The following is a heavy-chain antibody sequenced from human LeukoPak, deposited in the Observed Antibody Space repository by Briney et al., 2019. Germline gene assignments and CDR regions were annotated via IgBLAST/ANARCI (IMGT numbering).Heavy chain of an antibody. CDR3: AKGTPGIGVAGTMVY. J-gene: IGHJ4*02. V-gene: IGHV3-23*01. CDR2: ISGSGGSK. CDR1: GFTFSSYA. D-gene: IGHD6-19*01. Sequence: GGSLRLSCAASGFTFSSYAMSWVRQAPGKGREWVSAISGSGGSKYYADSGKGRFTISRDNSKNTLYLQMNSLRAEDTAVYYCAKGTPGIGVAGTMVYWGQGTLVTVSS.